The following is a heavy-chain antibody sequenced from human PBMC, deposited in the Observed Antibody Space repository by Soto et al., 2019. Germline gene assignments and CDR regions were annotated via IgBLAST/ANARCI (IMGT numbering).Heavy chain of an antibody. D-gene: IGHD3-10*01. CDR3: AKDRGYYGSGSYLFSYGDYGMDV. CDR1: GFTFSSYG. CDR2: ISYDGSNK. Sequence: GSLRLSCAASGFTFSSYGMHWVRQAPGKGLEWVAVISYDGSNKYYADSVKGRFTISRDNSKNTLYLQMNSLRAEDTAVYYCAKDRGYYGSGSYLFSYGDYGMDVWGQGTTVTVSS. V-gene: IGHV3-30*18. J-gene: IGHJ6*02.